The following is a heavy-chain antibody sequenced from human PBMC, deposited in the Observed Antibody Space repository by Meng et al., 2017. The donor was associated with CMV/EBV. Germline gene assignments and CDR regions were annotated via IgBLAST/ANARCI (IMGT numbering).Heavy chain of an antibody. V-gene: IGHV1-2*02. CDR1: GYTFTGYY. CDR3: ARDYQLERRSDDY. CDR2: INPNSGGT. D-gene: IGHD1-1*01. Sequence: ASVKVSCKASGYTFTGYYMHWVRQAPGQGLEWMGWINPNSGGTNYAPKFQGRFTMTRDTSISTAYMELSRLRSDDTAVYYCARDYQLERRSDDYWGQGTLVTVSS. J-gene: IGHJ4*02.